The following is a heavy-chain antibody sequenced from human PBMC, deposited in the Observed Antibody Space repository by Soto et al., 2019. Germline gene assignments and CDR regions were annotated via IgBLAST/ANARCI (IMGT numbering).Heavy chain of an antibody. CDR3: ARGVAPGQTADPYAFDI. V-gene: IGHV1-69*01. CDR1: GGPFTRYA. J-gene: IGHJ3*02. D-gene: IGHD3-3*01. Sequence: QAPLVQSGAEVRKPGSSVRVSCRASGGPFTRYAVSWVRQAPGQGLEWIGGITPIAETTNYAQKFRGRLSITADESTDTVNMELRRLTSDDTAVYFCARGVAPGQTADPYAFDIWGQGSRVTVSS. CDR2: ITPIAETT.